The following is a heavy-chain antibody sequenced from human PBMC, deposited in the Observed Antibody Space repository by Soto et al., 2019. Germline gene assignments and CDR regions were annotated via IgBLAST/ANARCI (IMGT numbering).Heavy chain of an antibody. Sequence: GGSLRLSCAASGFTFSSYAMSWVRQAPGKGLEWVSAISGSGGSTYYADSVKGRFTISRDNSKNTLYLQMNSLRAQETAVYYCAKDRILPTYYYGSGSYHHTPVHYFDYWGQGTLVTVSS. CDR1: GFTFSSYA. J-gene: IGHJ4*02. D-gene: IGHD3-10*01. CDR3: AKDRILPTYYYGSGSYHHTPVHYFDY. V-gene: IGHV3-23*01. CDR2: ISGSGGST.